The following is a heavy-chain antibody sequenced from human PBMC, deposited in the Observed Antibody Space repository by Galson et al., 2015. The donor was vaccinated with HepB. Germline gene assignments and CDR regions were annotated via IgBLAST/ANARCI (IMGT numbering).Heavy chain of an antibody. V-gene: IGHV4-59*01. J-gene: IGHJ3*02. CDR3: AREKKSFGELGFNDAFDI. CDR1: GGSISSYY. Sequence: QVQLQESGPGLVKPSETLSLTCTVSGGSISSYYWSWIRQPPGKGLEWIGYIFYSGSTNYNPSLKSRVTISVDTSKNQFSLKLSSVTAADTAVYYCAREKKSFGELGFNDAFDIWGQGTMVTVSS. D-gene: IGHD3-10*01. CDR2: IFYSGST.